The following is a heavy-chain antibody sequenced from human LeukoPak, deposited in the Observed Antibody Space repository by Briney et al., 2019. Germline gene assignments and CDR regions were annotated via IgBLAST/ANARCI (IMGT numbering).Heavy chain of an antibody. D-gene: IGHD3-22*01. CDR3: TTAALFYDRSGYPPFDS. V-gene: IGHV3-15*01. J-gene: IGHJ4*02. Sequence: GGSLRLSCAASGFTFSSYWMNWVRQAPGKGLEWVGRVKSNIDGGTTDYSAPVKGRFTISRDDQKTTVFLQMNSLKTEDAAMYYCTTAALFYDRSGYPPFDSWGQGTLVTVSS. CDR2: VKSNIDGGTT. CDR1: GFTFSSYW.